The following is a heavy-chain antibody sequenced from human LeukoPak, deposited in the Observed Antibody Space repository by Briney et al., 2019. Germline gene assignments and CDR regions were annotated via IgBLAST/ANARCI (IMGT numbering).Heavy chain of an antibody. CDR1: GFTFSSYA. CDR3: ATPTGIAAEETFDY. J-gene: IGHJ4*02. D-gene: IGHD6-13*01. V-gene: IGHV3-23*01. CDR2: ISVSGGST. Sequence: PGGCLRLACAASGFTFSSYAISCVRQAPGDGLEWVSSISVSGGSTYYADSVKGRFTISRDNSNNTLYLQMNSLRAEDTAVHYCATPTGIAAEETFDYWGQGTLVTVSS.